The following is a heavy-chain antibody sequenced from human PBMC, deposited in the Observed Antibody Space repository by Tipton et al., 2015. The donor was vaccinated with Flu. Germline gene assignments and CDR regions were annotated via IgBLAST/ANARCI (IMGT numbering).Heavy chain of an antibody. CDR1: GLTFSNFW. D-gene: IGHD1-26*01. CDR2: IKQDGTER. J-gene: IGHJ4*02. CDR3: TTGKNTLRY. V-gene: IGHV3-7*01. Sequence: SLRLSCAASGLTFSNFWMSWVRQAPGKGLEWVANIKQDGTERYFVDSVKGRFTISRDNAKNSLYLQMNSLRAEDTAVYYCTTGKNTLRYWGQGTLVTVSS.